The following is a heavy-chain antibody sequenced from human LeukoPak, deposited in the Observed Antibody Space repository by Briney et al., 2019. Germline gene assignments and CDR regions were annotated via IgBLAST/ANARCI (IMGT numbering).Heavy chain of an antibody. V-gene: IGHV4-59*01. CDR2: IYYSGST. CDR1: GGSISSYY. Sequence: SETLSLTCTVSGGSISSYYWSWIRQPPGKGLEWIGYIYYSGSTNYNPSLKSRVTISVDTSKNQFSLKLSSVTAADTAVYYCARESPKVYYFDYWGQGTLVTVSS. CDR3: ARESPKVYYFDY. J-gene: IGHJ4*02. D-gene: IGHD5/OR15-5a*01.